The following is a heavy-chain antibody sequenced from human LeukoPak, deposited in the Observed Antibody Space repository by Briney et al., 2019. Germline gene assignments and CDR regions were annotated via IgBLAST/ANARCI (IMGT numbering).Heavy chain of an antibody. J-gene: IGHJ6*03. CDR2: IIPIFGTA. D-gene: IGHD2-15*01. CDR3: AGFRYCSGGSCYSHYYYYMDV. Sequence: ASVKVSCKASGYTFTGYYMHWVRQAPGQGLEWMGGIIPIFGTANYAQKFQGRVTITADKSTSTAYMELSSLRSEDTAVYYCAGFRYCSGGSCYSHYYYYMDVWGKGTTVTVSS. V-gene: IGHV1-69*06. CDR1: GYTFTGYY.